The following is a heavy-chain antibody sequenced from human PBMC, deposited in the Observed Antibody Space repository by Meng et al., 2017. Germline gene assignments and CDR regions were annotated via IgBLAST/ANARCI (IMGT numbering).Heavy chain of an antibody. Sequence: SETLSLTCTVSGGSISSGSYYWSWIRQPAGKGLEWIGRIYTSGSTNYNPSLKSRVTISVDTSKNQFSLKLSPVTAADTAVYYCARDLGDTMVRGVKNWFDPWGQGTLVTVSS. CDR2: IYTSGST. J-gene: IGHJ5*02. D-gene: IGHD3-10*01. V-gene: IGHV4-61*02. CDR1: GGSISSGSYY. CDR3: ARDLGDTMVRGVKNWFDP.